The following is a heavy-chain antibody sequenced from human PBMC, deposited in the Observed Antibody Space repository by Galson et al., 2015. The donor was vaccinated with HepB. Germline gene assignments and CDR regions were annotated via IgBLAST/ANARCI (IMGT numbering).Heavy chain of an antibody. D-gene: IGHD1-26*01. V-gene: IGHV1-69*04. CDR3: ARRRVGATTNDAFDI. CDR1: GGTFSSYA. Sequence: SVKVSCKASGGTFSSYAISWVRQAPGQGLEWMGRIIPILGIANYAQKFQGRVTITADKSTSTAYMELSSLRSEDTAVYYCARRRVGATTNDAFDIWGQGTMVTVSS. J-gene: IGHJ3*02. CDR2: IIPILGIA.